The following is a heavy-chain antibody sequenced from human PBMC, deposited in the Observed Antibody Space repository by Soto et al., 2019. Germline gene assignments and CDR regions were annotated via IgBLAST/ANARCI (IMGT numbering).Heavy chain of an antibody. V-gene: IGHV3-48*03. J-gene: IGHJ4*02. CDR3: AGIYGDYPVY. D-gene: IGHD4-17*01. Sequence: EVQLVESGGGLVQPGGSLRLSCAASGFTFSSYEMNWVRQAPGKGPEWVSYISSSGSTIYYADSVKGQFTISRDNAKNSLYLQMNSLRAEDTAVYYCAGIYGDYPVYWGQGTLVTVSS. CDR2: ISSSGSTI. CDR1: GFTFSSYE.